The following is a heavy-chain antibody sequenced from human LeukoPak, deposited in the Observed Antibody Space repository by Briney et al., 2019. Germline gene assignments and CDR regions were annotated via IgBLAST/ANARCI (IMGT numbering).Heavy chain of an antibody. V-gene: IGHV5-51*01. Sequence: GESLKISCKGSGYSSTTYWIGWVRQMPGKGLEWMGIIYPGDSDTRYSPSFQGQVTISADKSINTAYLQWNSLKASDTAMYYCARRDDLADAFDIWGQGTMVIVSS. J-gene: IGHJ3*02. CDR2: IYPGDSDT. CDR1: GYSSTTYW. CDR3: ARRDDLADAFDI. D-gene: IGHD2-21*02.